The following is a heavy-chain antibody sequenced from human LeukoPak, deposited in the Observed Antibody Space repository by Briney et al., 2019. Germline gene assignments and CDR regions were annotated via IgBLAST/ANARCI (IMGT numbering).Heavy chain of an antibody. Sequence: ASVKVSCKASGYTFTSYAMNWVRHAPGQGLEWMGWINTNTGNPAYAQGFTGRFVFSLDTSLSTAYLQISRLKPEDTAVYYCARVPFVVVGTTGNWFDPWGQGTLVTVSS. D-gene: IGHD1-26*01. J-gene: IGHJ5*02. CDR3: ARVPFVVVGTTGNWFDP. CDR2: INTNTGNP. CDR1: GYTFTSYA. V-gene: IGHV7-4-1*02.